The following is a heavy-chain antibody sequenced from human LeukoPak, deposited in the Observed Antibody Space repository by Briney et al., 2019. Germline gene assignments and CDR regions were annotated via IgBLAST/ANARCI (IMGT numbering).Heavy chain of an antibody. J-gene: IGHJ4*02. CDR2: IYYSGST. D-gene: IGHD3-3*01. CDR1: GGSISSSSYY. Sequence: PSETLSLTCTVSGGSISSSSYYWGWIRQPPGKGLEWIGSIYYSGSTYYNPSLKSRVTISVDTSKNQFSLKLSSLTAADTAVYYCARATRDFWSGSFDYWGQGTLVTVSS. V-gene: IGHV4-39*07. CDR3: ARATRDFWSGSFDY.